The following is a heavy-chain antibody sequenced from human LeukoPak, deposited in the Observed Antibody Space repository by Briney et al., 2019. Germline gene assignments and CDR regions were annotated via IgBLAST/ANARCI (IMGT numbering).Heavy chain of an antibody. CDR2: IYYSGST. Sequence: SETLSLTCTVSGGSISSYYWSWIRQPPGKGLEWIGYIYYSGSTNYNPSLKSRVTISVDTSKNQFSLKLSSVTAADTAVHYCARHASGSYWDFDYWGQGTLVTVSS. CDR3: ARHASGSYWDFDY. J-gene: IGHJ4*02. V-gene: IGHV4-59*08. D-gene: IGHD1-26*01. CDR1: GGSISSYY.